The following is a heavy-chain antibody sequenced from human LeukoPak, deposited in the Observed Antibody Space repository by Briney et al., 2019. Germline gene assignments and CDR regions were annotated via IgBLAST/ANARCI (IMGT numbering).Heavy chain of an antibody. J-gene: IGHJ4*02. CDR1: GGSINSDS. Sequence: PSETLSLTCTVSGGSINSDSWSWIRQPAGKGLEWIGRIYTSGSTNYNPSLKSPVTMSVDTSKNQFSLKLSSVTAADTAVYYCARVQQSMMAAAGLYYFDYWGQGTLVTVSS. CDR3: ARVQQSMMAAAGLYYFDY. CDR2: IYTSGST. D-gene: IGHD6-13*01. V-gene: IGHV4-4*07.